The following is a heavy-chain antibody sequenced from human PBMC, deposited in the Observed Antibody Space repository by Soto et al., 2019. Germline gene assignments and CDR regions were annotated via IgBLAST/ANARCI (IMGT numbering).Heavy chain of an antibody. CDR2: IKQDGSEK. Sequence: GGSWRSSFAASGFTFSSNRMSWVRQAQGKGLEWVANIKQDGSEKYYVDSVKGRFTISRDNAKNSLYLQMNSLRAEDTAVYYCARGGYYDILTGYRGFDPWGQGTLVTVSS. CDR1: GFTFSSNR. J-gene: IGHJ5*02. D-gene: IGHD3-9*01. V-gene: IGHV3-7*03. CDR3: ARGGYYDILTGYRGFDP.